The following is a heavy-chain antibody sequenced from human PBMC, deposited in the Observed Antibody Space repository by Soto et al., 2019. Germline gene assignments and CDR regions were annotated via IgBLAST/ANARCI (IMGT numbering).Heavy chain of an antibody. J-gene: IGHJ6*02. V-gene: IGHV3-21*06. Sequence: GGSLRLSCAAAALTLTTHSLTWVRQAPGKRLEWVASIGNSSNYRYYADSVKGRFTISRDNAKNSLFLQMNSLRGEDTAVYYFATLTYCSSASGRNYYYVMDVWGQGTTVTVSS. CDR3: ATLTYCSSASGRNYYYVMDV. CDR2: IGNSSNYR. CDR1: ALTLTTHS. D-gene: IGHD2-2*01.